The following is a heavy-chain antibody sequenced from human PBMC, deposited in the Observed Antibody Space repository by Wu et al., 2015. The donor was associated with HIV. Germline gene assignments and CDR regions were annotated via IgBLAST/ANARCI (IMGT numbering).Heavy chain of an antibody. CDR3: ARGDYYDSSGYRYFDY. J-gene: IGHJ4*02. CDR1: GYTFTSYG. CDR2: ISAYNDNT. D-gene: IGHD3-22*01. Sequence: QVQLEQSGVEVKKVGASVKVSCKASGYTFTSYGISWVRQAPGQGLEWMGWISAYNDNTNYAQKLQGRVTMTTDTSTSTAYMELRSLRSDDTAVYYCARGDYYDSSGYRYFDYWGQGTLVTVSS. V-gene: IGHV1-18*01.